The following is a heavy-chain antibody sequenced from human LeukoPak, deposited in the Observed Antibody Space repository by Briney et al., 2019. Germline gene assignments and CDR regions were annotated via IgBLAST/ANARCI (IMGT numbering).Heavy chain of an antibody. CDR2: INSDGSST. V-gene: IGHV3-74*01. J-gene: IGHJ6*02. Sequence: GGSLRLSCAASGFTFSSYWMHWVRQAPGKGLVWVSRINSDGSSTSYADSVKGRFTISRDNAKNTLYLQMNSLRAEDTAVYYCARSYDILTGYFAYYYYGMDVWGQGTTVTVSS. D-gene: IGHD3-9*01. CDR1: GFTFSSYW. CDR3: ARSYDILTGYFAYYYYGMDV.